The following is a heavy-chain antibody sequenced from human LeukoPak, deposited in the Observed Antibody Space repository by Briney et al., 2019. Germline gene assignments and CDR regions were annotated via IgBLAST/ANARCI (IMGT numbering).Heavy chain of an antibody. Sequence: GGSLRLSCAASGFTFSSYWMHWVRQAPGKGLVWVSRINGDGSSTSYADSVKGRFTISRDNAKNTLYLQMNSLRAEDTAVYYCARAAAHRVFDYWGQGTLVSVSS. V-gene: IGHV3-74*01. D-gene: IGHD6-13*01. CDR2: INGDGSST. CDR1: GFTFSSYW. J-gene: IGHJ4*02. CDR3: ARAAAHRVFDY.